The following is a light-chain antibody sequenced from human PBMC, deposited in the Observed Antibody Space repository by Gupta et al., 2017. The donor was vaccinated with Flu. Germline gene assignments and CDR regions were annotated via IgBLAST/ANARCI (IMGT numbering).Light chain of an antibody. Sequence: DIQMTQSPSTVYASVGDTVTITCRASRSISSWLAWYQQKPGSAPKLLIHEASVSESGVPSRFSGSGSGTEFTLTTSSLHSDDFATYYCQQYYIYSTFGLGTKVELK. V-gene: IGKV1-5*03. CDR2: EAS. CDR1: RSISSW. J-gene: IGKJ1*01. CDR3: QQYYIYST.